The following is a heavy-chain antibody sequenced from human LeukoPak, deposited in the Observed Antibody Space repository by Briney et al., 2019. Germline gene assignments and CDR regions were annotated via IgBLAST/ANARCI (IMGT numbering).Heavy chain of an antibody. CDR2: VYSNGNT. J-gene: IGHJ2*01. D-gene: IGHD3-22*01. CDR3: AGGTLDSPLYGTYWYFHV. CDR1: GGSINNNY. V-gene: IGHV4-59*01. Sequence: SETLSLTCTVSGGSINNNYWTWLRQPPGKGLEWIGYVYSNGNTNYNPSLKSRVTMSIETSKNHFSLKVTSVTAADTAVYYCAGGTLDSPLYGTYWYFHVWGRGTLVTVSS.